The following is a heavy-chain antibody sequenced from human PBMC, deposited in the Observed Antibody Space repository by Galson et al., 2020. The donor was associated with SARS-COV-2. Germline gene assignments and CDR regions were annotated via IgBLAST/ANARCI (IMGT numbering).Heavy chain of an antibody. CDR2: VYISGRT. D-gene: IGHD1-26*01. J-gene: IGHJ6*02. CDR1: GGSVNSSSDY. CDR3: ARETGAVRYYYDYDGMDV. V-gene: IGHV4-61*02. Sequence: SETLSLTCTVSGGSVNSSSDYWSWIRQPAGKGLEWIGRVYISGRTNYNPSLKSRVSISVDTSKNQLSLKLSSVTAADTAVYYCARETGAVRYYYDYDGMDVWGQGTTVTVSS.